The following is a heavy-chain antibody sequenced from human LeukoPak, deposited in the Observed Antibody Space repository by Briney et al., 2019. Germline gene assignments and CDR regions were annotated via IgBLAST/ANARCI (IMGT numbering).Heavy chain of an antibody. CDR3: ARGLYCTGGSCTDFDY. Sequence: ASVKVSCKASGYTFTGYYMHWVRQAPGQGLEWMGWINPNSGGTNYAQEFQGRVTMTRDTSISTAYIDLSRLRSDDTAVYYCARGLYCTGGSCTDFDYWGQGTLVTVSS. CDR2: INPNSGGT. CDR1: GYTFTGYY. D-gene: IGHD2-15*01. V-gene: IGHV1-2*02. J-gene: IGHJ4*02.